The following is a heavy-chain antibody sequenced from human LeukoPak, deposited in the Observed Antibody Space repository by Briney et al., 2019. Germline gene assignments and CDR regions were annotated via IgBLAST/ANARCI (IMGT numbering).Heavy chain of an antibody. D-gene: IGHD3-3*01. CDR2: ISWNSGSI. Sequence: PGMSLRLSCAASGFTFDDYAMHWVRQAPGKGLEGVSGISWNSGSIGYADSVKGRFTISRDNAKNSLYLQMNSLRAEDTALYYCAKDDSRRYDFWSGINPPDFDPWGQGTLVTVSS. J-gene: IGHJ5*02. CDR3: AKDDSRRYDFWSGINPPDFDP. CDR1: GFTFDDYA. V-gene: IGHV3-9*01.